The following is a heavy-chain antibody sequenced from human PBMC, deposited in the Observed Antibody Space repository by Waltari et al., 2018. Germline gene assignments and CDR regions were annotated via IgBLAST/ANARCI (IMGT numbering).Heavy chain of an antibody. CDR3: ARDDYGDYSGRFFQH. Sequence: QVQLQESGPGLVKSSQTLSLSCTVSGDSITSGDYYWSWIRQPPGKGLEWIGNFYYTGSTYYNPSLESRVSISVDTSNKQFSLKLRSVTAADTAIYFCARDDYGDYSGRFFQHWGQGALVTVSS. CDR2: FYYTGST. J-gene: IGHJ1*01. D-gene: IGHD4-17*01. CDR1: GDSITSGDYY. V-gene: IGHV4-30-4*08.